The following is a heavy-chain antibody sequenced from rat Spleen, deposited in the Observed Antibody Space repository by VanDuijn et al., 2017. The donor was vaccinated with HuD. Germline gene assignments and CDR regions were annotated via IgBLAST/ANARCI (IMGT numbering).Heavy chain of an antibody. D-gene: IGHD1-4*01. J-gene: IGHJ2*01. V-gene: IGHV5-29*01. CDR3: ARHRYNSYVDY. CDR2: ISLDGGRN. CDR1: GFTFSDYY. Sequence: EVQLVESDGALVQPGRSLKLSCADSGFTFSDYYMAWVRQAPTKGLEWGATISLDGGRNFYRDSVKGRFTISRDNAKSTLSLQMDRLRSEDTATYYCARHRYNSYVDYWGQGVMVTVSS.